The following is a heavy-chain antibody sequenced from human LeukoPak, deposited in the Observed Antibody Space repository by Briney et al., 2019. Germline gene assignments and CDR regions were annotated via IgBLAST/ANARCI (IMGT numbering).Heavy chain of an antibody. V-gene: IGHV1-8*01. D-gene: IGHD2-15*01. CDR1: GYTFTSYD. CDR3: ARGARYCSGGSCTEYFQH. CDR2: MNPNSGNT. J-gene: IGHJ1*01. Sequence: ASVKVSCKASGYTFTSYDINWVRQATGQGLEWMGWMNPNSGNTGYAQKFQGRVTMTRNTSISTAYMELSSLRSEDMAVYYCARGARYCSGGSCTEYFQHWGQGTLVTVSS.